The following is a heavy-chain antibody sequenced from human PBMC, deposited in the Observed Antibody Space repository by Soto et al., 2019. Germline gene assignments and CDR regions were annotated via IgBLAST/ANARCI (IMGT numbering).Heavy chain of an antibody. CDR1: GVSVTTSGHY. CDR2: IDSSGTT. J-gene: IGHJ6*03. Sequence: QVQLQESGPGLVKPSQTLSLSCSVSGVSVTTSGHYWNWVRQHPGKGLEWIGYIDSSGTTYYNPSLKIRLVMSVEPSTNQISLSLSSLTVADTALYFCALGMFMDVWGRGTTVTVSS. CDR3: ALGMFMDV. D-gene: IGHD3-16*01. V-gene: IGHV4-31*03.